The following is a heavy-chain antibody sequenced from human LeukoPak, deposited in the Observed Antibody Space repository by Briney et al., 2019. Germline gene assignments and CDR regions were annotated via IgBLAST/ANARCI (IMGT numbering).Heavy chain of an antibody. J-gene: IGHJ6*02. Sequence: GGSLRLSCAASGFTFSSYAMSWVRQAPGKGLEWVSAVSGNGAGTFYTDSVKGRFTISRDNSRHTLYLQMDSLRAEDTAVYYCAKVSGGGLYYDGMDVWGQGITVTVSS. CDR3: AKVSGGGLYYDGMDV. CDR1: GFTFSSYA. CDR2: VSGNGAGT. V-gene: IGHV3-23*01. D-gene: IGHD1-14*01.